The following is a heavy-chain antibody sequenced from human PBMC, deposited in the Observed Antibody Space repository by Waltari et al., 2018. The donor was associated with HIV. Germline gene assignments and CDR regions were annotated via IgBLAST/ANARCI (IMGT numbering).Heavy chain of an antibody. V-gene: IGHV4-34*01. CDR2: INHSGST. CDR1: GGSFSGYY. J-gene: IGHJ4*02. D-gene: IGHD6-19*01. Sequence: QVQLQQWGAGLLKPSETMSLTCAVYGGSFSGYYWSWIRQPPGKGLEWIGEINHSGSTNSIPSLKMRVPISVDTSKNQFSLKLSSVTAADTAVYYCARGRQWLAQNYFDYWCQGTLVTVSS. CDR3: ARGRQWLAQNYFDY.